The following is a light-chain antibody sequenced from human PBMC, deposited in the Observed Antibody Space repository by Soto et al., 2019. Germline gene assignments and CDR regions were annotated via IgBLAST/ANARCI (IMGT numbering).Light chain of an antibody. CDR3: QQYGSSPPIT. Sequence: EFVFTQSPGTLSLSPGERATLSCRASQSVSSYLAWYQQKPGQAPRLLIYGASSRATGIPDRFSGSGSGTDFTLTISRLEPEDFAVYYCQQYGSSPPITFGQGTLLEN. J-gene: IGKJ5*01. CDR1: QSVSSY. V-gene: IGKV3-20*01. CDR2: GAS.